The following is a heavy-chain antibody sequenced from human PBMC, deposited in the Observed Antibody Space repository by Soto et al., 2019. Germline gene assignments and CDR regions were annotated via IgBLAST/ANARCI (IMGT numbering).Heavy chain of an antibody. D-gene: IGHD3-22*01. CDR1: GFTFSSYG. J-gene: IGHJ4*02. Sequence: QVQLVESGGGVVQPGRSLRLSCAASGFTFSSYGRHWVRQAPGKGLEWVAVIWYDGRNKYYADSVKGRFTISRDNYKNTLYLQMNRLRAEDTAVYYCARGEKYYYDSSGYYTSRTHFDYWGQGPLVTVSS. CDR3: ARGEKYYYDSSGYYTSRTHFDY. CDR2: IWYDGRNK. V-gene: IGHV3-33*01.